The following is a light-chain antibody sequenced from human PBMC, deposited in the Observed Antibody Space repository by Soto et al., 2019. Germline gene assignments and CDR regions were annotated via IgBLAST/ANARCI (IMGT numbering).Light chain of an antibody. Sequence: QSALTQPRSVSGSPGQSVTISCTGTSSDVGGYNYVCWYQQHPGKAPKLMIYDVSQRPSGVRDRCSGSKSGNTASLTISGVQAEDEADYFGCPYAGTPHVFGTGTKVTVL. V-gene: IGLV2-11*01. CDR2: DVS. CDR3: CPYAGTPHV. J-gene: IGLJ1*01. CDR1: SSDVGGYNY.